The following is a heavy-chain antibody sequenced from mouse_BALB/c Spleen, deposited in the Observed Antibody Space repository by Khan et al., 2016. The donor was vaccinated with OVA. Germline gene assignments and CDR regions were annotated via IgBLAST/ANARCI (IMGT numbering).Heavy chain of an antibody. V-gene: IGHV5-9*03. CDR1: GFTFSSFS. CDR3: ARSNYGGFAY. Sequence: EVELVESGGGLVKPGGSLKLSCAASGFTFSSFSMSWVRQTPEKRLEWVATISSGGDNTYYPDSVKGRFNISRDNAKNHLYLQLSSLRSEDTALYYGARSNYGGFAYWGQGTLVTVSA. D-gene: IGHD1-1*02. CDR2: ISSGGDNT. J-gene: IGHJ3*01.